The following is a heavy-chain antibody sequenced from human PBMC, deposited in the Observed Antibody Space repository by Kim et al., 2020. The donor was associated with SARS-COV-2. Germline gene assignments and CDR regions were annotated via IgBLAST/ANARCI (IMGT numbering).Heavy chain of an antibody. D-gene: IGHD2-2*01. J-gene: IGHJ4*02. V-gene: IGHV2-5*01. CDR1: GFSFSSGGVG. CDR2: FFSSDDK. CDR3: VHNYWGTTPRRFAY. Sequence: SGPTLVNPTQTLTLTCTFSGFSFSSGGVGVGWIRQPPGKALEWLSLFFSSDDKLYSPSLKNRLSITKETSRNQVVLTMTNMDPVDTATYYCVHNYWGTTPRRFAYWGQGTLATVSS.